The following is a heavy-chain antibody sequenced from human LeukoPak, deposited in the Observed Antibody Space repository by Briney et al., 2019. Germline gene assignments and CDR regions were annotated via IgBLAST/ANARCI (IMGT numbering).Heavy chain of an antibody. Sequence: PGGSLRLSCAASGFTVSSNYMSWVRQAPGKGLEWVSVIYSGGSTYYADSVKGRFTISRDNSKNTLYLQMNSLRAEDTAVYYCARDAEYYYDSSGYYYPNYFDYWGQGTLVTVSS. J-gene: IGHJ4*02. CDR1: GFTVSSNY. V-gene: IGHV3-66*01. D-gene: IGHD3-22*01. CDR3: ARDAEYYYDSSGYYYPNYFDY. CDR2: IYSGGST.